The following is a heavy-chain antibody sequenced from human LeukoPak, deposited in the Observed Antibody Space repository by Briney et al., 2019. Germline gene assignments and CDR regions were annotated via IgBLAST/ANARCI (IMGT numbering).Heavy chain of an antibody. CDR2: ISSSGSTI. CDR1: GFTFSDYY. V-gene: IGHV3-11*04. Sequence: PGGSLRLSCAASGFTFSDYYMSWIRQAPGKGLEWVSYISSSGSTICYADSVKGRFTISRDNAKNSLYLQMNSLRAEDTAVYYCARGSSLVTNGAFDIWGQGTMVTVSS. J-gene: IGHJ3*02. CDR3: ARGSSLVTNGAFDI. D-gene: IGHD1-1*01.